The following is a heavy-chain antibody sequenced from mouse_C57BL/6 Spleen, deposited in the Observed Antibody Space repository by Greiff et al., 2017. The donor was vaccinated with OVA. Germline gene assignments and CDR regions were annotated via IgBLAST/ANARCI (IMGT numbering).Heavy chain of an antibody. CDR3: ARFLYYNAMDY. J-gene: IGHJ4*01. CDR2: INPNNGGT. Sequence: VQLQQSGPELVKPGASVKISCKASGYTFTDYYMNWVKQSHGKSLEWIGDINPNNGGTSYNQKFKGKATLTVDKSSSTAYMELRSLTSEDSAVYYCARFLYYNAMDYWGQGTSVTVSS. V-gene: IGHV1-26*01. CDR1: GYTFTDYY.